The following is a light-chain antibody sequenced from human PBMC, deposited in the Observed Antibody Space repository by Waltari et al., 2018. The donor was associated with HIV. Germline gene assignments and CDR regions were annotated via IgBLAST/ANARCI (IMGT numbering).Light chain of an antibody. CDR3: CSYTKLTTHYVL. CDR2: GVS. Sequence: QSALTQPASVSGSPGQSITISCNGTTNDIGGYNYVSWYQRHPDKAPKLIIFGVSNRPSGISSRFSGSKSGNTASLTISGLQAEDEADYYCCSYTKLTTHYVLFGGGTKLTVL. CDR1: TNDIGGYNY. J-gene: IGLJ2*01. V-gene: IGLV2-14*03.